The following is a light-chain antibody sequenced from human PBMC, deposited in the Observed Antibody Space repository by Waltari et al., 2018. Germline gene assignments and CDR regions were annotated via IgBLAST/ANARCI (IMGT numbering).Light chain of an antibody. V-gene: IGKV3D-15*01. CDR1: QSVSNS. CDR3: QQYNNWPPIT. Sequence: EIVMTQSPPTLSVSPGERATISCRASQSVSNSLAWYQHRPGRAPTLLIHSASTRAPGIPARLSGSGSETEFILTISNLQSEDFALYYCQQYNNWPPITFGQGTRLEIK. CDR2: SAS. J-gene: IGKJ5*01.